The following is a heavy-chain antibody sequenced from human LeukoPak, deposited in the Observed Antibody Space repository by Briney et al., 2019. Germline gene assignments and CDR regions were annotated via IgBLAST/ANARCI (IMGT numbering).Heavy chain of an antibody. D-gene: IGHD6-13*01. CDR1: GGSISSYY. Sequence: SETLSLTCTVSGGSISSYYWSWIRQPPGKGLEWIGYIYYSGSTNYNPSLKSRVTISVDTSKNQFSLKLSSVTAADTAVYYCARGRRAAAGPNFDYWGQGTLVTVSS. V-gene: IGHV4-59*08. J-gene: IGHJ4*02. CDR2: IYYSGST. CDR3: ARGRRAAAGPNFDY.